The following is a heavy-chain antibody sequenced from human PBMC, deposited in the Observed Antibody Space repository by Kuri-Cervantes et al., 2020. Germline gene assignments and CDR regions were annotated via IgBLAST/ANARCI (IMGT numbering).Heavy chain of an antibody. J-gene: IGHJ4*02. D-gene: IGHD6-19*01. Sequence: SETLSLTCTVSGGSISSYYWSWIRQPPGKGLEYIGYIYYSGSTNYNPSLKSRVIISVDTSKNQFSLKLSSVTAADTAVYYCARVGSSGWYAGYWGQGTLVTVSS. V-gene: IGHV4-59*01. CDR1: GGSISSYY. CDR2: IYYSGST. CDR3: ARVGSSGWYAGY.